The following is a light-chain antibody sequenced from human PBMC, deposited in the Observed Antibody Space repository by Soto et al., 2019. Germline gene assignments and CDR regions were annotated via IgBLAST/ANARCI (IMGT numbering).Light chain of an antibody. Sequence: EIVLTQSPGTLSSSPGERATLSCRASQSVSSRYLAWYQQKPGQAPRLLISGASTMDTVFPGRFSGSGSGAGFTLTISRLEPEDFAVYYCQQYGNCRSTFGQGTKVDIK. J-gene: IGKJ1*01. V-gene: IGKV3-20*01. CDR2: GAS. CDR1: QSVSSRY. CDR3: QQYGNCRST.